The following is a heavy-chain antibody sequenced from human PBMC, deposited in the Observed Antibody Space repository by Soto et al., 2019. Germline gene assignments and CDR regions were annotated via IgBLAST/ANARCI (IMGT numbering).Heavy chain of an antibody. CDR1: GFAVNSNY. CDR3: VRTSSY. Sequence: PGGSLRLSCAASGFAVNSNYMSWVRQAPGKGLEWVSVIFGGGTTHYSDSVKGRFTISRDNSKNTVFLQMNSLRAEDTAVYYCVRTSSYWGQGPRVTVSS. J-gene: IGHJ4*02. CDR2: IFGGGTT. D-gene: IGHD2-2*01. V-gene: IGHV3-53*01.